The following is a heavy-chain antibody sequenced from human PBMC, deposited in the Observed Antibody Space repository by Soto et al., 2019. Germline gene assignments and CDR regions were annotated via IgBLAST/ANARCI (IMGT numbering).Heavy chain of an antibody. D-gene: IGHD6-13*01. CDR1: GFTFSGFD. CDR3: AKRQEIGTHLFDS. J-gene: IGHJ4*02. Sequence: PGGSLKLSCEASGFTFSGFDMHWVRQPTGKGLEWVSSIGTAGDTYYAVSVKGRFTISRDNAKNSLSLQMNSLRAGDMAVYFCAKRQEIGTHLFDSWGQGTQVTVSS. CDR2: IGTAGDT. V-gene: IGHV3-13*01.